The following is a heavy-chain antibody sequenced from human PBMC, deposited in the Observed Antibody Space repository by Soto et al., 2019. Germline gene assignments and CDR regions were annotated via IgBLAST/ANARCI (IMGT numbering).Heavy chain of an antibody. CDR1: GFTFSSYG. CDR2: IWYDGSNK. CDR3: ARDTGIQLWLLDYYYGMDV. V-gene: IGHV3-33*01. J-gene: IGHJ6*02. Sequence: GGSLRLSCAASGFTFSSYGMHWVRQAPGKGLEWVAVIWYDGSNKYYADSVKGRFTISRDNSKNTLYLQMNSLRAEDTAVYYCARDTGIQLWLLDYYYGMDVWGQGTTVTVSS. D-gene: IGHD5-18*01.